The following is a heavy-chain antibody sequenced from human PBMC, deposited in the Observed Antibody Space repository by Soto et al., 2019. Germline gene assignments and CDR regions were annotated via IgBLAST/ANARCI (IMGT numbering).Heavy chain of an antibody. CDR1: GGSITSSSHF. CDR2: IYFTGNT. CDR3: AGQTFTIAAASYGRSNWFDP. D-gene: IGHD6-25*01. Sequence: NPSETLSLTCTVSGGSITSSSHFWFCVRQPPWKGLEWIGTIYFTGNTYYTPSLKSRLTMSIDTSKNEFSLRLNSVTAADTAVYYCAGQTFTIAAASYGRSNWFDPWGPGTLVTVS. V-gene: IGHV4-39*01. J-gene: IGHJ5*02.